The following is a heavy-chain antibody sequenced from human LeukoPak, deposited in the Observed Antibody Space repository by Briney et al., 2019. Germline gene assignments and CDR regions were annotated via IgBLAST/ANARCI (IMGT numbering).Heavy chain of an antibody. CDR1: GFTFSSYA. V-gene: IGHV3-64D*06. Sequence: GESLRLSCSASGFTFSSYAMHWVRQAPGKGLEYVSAISSNGGSTYYADSVKGRFTISRDNSKNTLYLQMSSLRAEDTAVYYCVKRFTAAAGAFEEDYWGQGTLVTVSS. D-gene: IGHD6-13*01. CDR3: VKRFTAAAGAFEEDY. CDR2: ISSNGGST. J-gene: IGHJ4*02.